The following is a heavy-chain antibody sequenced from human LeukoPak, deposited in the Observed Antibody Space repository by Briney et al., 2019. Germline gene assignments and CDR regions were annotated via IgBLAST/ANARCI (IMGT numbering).Heavy chain of an antibody. D-gene: IGHD1-26*01. CDR2: INPNSGGT. CDR3: ARGSIVGATFDYFDY. CDR1: GYTFTSYY. J-gene: IGHJ4*02. Sequence: ASVKVSCKASGYTFTSYYMHWVRQAPGQGLEWMGWINPNSGGTNYAQKFQGRVTMTRDTSISTAHMELSRLRSDDTAVYYCARGSIVGATFDYFDYWGQGTLVTVSS. V-gene: IGHV1-2*02.